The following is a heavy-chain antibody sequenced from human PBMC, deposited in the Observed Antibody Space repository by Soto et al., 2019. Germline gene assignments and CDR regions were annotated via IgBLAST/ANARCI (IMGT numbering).Heavy chain of an antibody. Sequence: ASVKVSCKASGYTFTSYGINWVRQAPGQGLEWMGWISAYNGNTNYAQKLQGRVTMTTDTSTSTAYMELRSLRSDDTAVYYCARDSLLRYFDWLPMKNWFDPWGQGTLVTVSS. CDR1: GYTFTSYG. CDR2: ISAYNGNT. J-gene: IGHJ5*02. V-gene: IGHV1-18*01. CDR3: ARDSLLRYFDWLPMKNWFDP. D-gene: IGHD3-9*01.